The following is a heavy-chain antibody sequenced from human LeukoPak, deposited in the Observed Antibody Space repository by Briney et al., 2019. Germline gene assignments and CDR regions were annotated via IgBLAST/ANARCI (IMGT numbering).Heavy chain of an antibody. CDR2: VYSSGNT. CDR3: PRTSITAATFFDY. J-gene: IGHJ4*02. CDR1: GGSINNYY. D-gene: IGHD6-13*01. V-gene: IGHV4-4*07. Sequence: SETLSLTCTVSGGSINNYYGSWVRQPAGKGREGIGRVYSSGNTHYNPSLQRRVTISVDTSKKKFSLKLSSVTASDTAVYYCPRTSITAATFFDYWGQGTLVTVSS.